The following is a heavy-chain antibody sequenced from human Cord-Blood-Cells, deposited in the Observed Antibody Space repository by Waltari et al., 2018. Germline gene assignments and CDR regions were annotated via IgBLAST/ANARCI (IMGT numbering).Heavy chain of an antibody. Sequence: QVQLVQSGAEVKKPGASVKVSCKVSGYTRTELSMHWVRQAPGKGLEWMGGIDTEDSETIYAQKFQGRVTMTEDTSTDTAYMELSSLRSEDTAVYYCATVRAGFAFDAFDIWGQGTMVTVSS. D-gene: IGHD6-19*01. CDR3: ATVRAGFAFDAFDI. CDR1: GYTRTELS. J-gene: IGHJ3*02. CDR2: IDTEDSET. V-gene: IGHV1-24*01.